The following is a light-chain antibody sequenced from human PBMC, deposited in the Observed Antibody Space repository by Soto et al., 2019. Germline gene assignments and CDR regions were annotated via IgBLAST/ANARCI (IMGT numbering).Light chain of an antibody. CDR3: MHHLFTPCT. CDR1: RSLLHSNGYNY. Sequence: DIVMTQSPLSLPVTPGEPASISCRSSRSLLHSNGYNYLDWYLQKPGQPPQLLIYLGSNRASGVPDRFSGSGSGTDFTLKISRVEAFYVGVYSSMHHLFTPCTFGKGT. V-gene: IGKV2-28*01. CDR2: LGS. J-gene: IGKJ1*01.